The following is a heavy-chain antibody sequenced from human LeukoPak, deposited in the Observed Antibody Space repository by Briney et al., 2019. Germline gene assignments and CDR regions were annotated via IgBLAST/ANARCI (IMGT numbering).Heavy chain of an antibody. J-gene: IGHJ6*02. D-gene: IGHD2-15*01. V-gene: IGHV3-33*01. Sequence: PGGSLRLSCAASGFIFSSYGMHWVRQAPGKGLEWVAVIWFDGSIKYYADSVKGRFTFSRDNSKNTLYLQMNSLRADDTAVYYCARDPAAASRGFGMDVWGQGTTVTVSS. CDR1: GFIFSSYG. CDR2: IWFDGSIK. CDR3: ARDPAAASRGFGMDV.